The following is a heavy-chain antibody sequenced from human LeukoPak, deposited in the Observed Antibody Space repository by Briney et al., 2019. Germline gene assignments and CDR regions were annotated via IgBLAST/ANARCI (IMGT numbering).Heavy chain of an antibody. CDR1: GGSISSYY. D-gene: IGHD5-12*01. CDR2: IYYSGST. J-gene: IGHJ4*02. Sequence: SETLSLTCTVSGGSISSYYWSWIRQPPGKGLEWIGYIYYSGSTNYNPSLKSRVTISVDTSKNQFSLKLSSVTAADTAVYYCASHSGYDSGSVPPVRYWGQGTLVTVSS. CDR3: ASHSGYDSGSVPPVRY. V-gene: IGHV4-59*08.